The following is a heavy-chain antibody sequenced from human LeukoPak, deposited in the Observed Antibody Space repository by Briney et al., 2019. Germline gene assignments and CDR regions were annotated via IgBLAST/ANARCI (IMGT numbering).Heavy chain of an antibody. V-gene: IGHV3-64*01. CDR1: GFIFSEFA. Sequence: GGSLRLSCAASGFIFSEFAVHWVRQAPGKGLEYVSTISSNGGIIYYANSVKGRFTISRDNFKNTLYLQMGSLRAEDMGVYYCARGGARSGPAAVPGDCWGQGTLVTVSS. J-gene: IGHJ4*02. D-gene: IGHD2-2*01. CDR3: ARGGARSGPAAVPGDC. CDR2: ISSNGGII.